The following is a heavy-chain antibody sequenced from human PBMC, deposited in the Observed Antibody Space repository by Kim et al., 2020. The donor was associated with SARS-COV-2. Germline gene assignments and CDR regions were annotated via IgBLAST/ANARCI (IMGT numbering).Heavy chain of an antibody. CDR3: AKDTSITMVRGVISNYYYSYGMDV. CDR1: GFTFDDYA. J-gene: IGHJ6*02. Sequence: GGSLRLSCAASGFTFDDYAMHWVRQAPGKGLEWVSGISWNSGSIGYADSVKGRFTISRDNAKNSLYLQMNSLRAEDTALYYCAKDTSITMVRGVISNYYYSYGMDVWGQGTTVTVSS. CDR2: ISWNSGSI. V-gene: IGHV3-9*01. D-gene: IGHD3-10*01.